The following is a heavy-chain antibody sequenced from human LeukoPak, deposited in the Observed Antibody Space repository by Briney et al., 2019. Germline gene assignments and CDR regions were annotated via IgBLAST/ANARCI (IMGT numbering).Heavy chain of an antibody. Sequence: GGSLRLSCAASGFTFSSYSMNWVRQAPGKGLEWVSYISSSSSTIYYADSVKGRFTISRDNAKNSLYLQMNSLRAEDTAVYYCARGVELEPTSRIDYWGQGTLVTVSS. V-gene: IGHV3-48*04. J-gene: IGHJ4*02. CDR1: GFTFSSYS. CDR3: ARGVELEPTSRIDY. CDR2: ISSSSSTI. D-gene: IGHD1-1*01.